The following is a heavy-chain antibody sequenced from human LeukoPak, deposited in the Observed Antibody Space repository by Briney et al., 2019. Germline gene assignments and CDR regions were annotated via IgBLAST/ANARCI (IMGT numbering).Heavy chain of an antibody. D-gene: IGHD3-10*01. Sequence: PGRPLRLSCAASGFTFSSYAMHWVRQAPGKGLEWVANIKQDGSEKYYVDSVKGRFTISRDNAKNSLYLQMDSLRAEDTAMYYCARRRGVGSLDYWGQGTLVTASS. CDR1: GFTFSSYA. CDR3: ARRRGVGSLDY. J-gene: IGHJ4*02. CDR2: IKQDGSEK. V-gene: IGHV3-7*03.